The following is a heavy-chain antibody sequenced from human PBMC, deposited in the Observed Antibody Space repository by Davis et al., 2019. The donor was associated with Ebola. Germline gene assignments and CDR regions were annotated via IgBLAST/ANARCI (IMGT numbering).Heavy chain of an antibody. V-gene: IGHV3-30-3*01. D-gene: IGHD6-19*01. CDR1: GFTFSNYA. CDR2: IVYDGSTK. J-gene: IGHJ4*02. Sequence: GGSLRLSCAASGFTFSNYALHWVRQAPGKGLEWVALIVYDGSTKYYADSVKGRFTISRDNPKNTLYLQMNSLRPEDSAVYYCARDQAPIHSGWSPGIYWGQGTLVTVSS. CDR3: ARDQAPIHSGWSPGIY.